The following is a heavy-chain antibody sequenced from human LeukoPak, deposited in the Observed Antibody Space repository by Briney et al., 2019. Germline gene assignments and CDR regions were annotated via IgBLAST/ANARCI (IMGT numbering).Heavy chain of an antibody. CDR1: GGSISSGGYS. J-gene: IGHJ3*02. D-gene: IGHD2/OR15-2a*01. CDR2: IYHSGST. CDR3: ARGGSSHGGAFDI. V-gene: IGHV4-30-2*01. Sequence: SETLSLTCTVSGGSISSGGYSWSWIRQPPGKGLEWIGYIYHSGSTYYNPSLKSRVTISVDRSKNQFSLKLSSVTAADTAVYYCARGGSSHGGAFDIWGQGTMVTVSS.